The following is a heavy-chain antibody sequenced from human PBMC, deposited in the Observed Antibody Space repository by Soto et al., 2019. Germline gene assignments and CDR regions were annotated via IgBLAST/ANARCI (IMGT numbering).Heavy chain of an antibody. CDR2: IHGGAGVP. V-gene: IGHV3-23*01. D-gene: IGHD3-10*01. J-gene: IGHJ5*02. Sequence: QLLQSGGGLVQPGGSLRLSCATSGFIFKNFAMTWVRQAPGKGLEWVSSIHGGAGVPYYADSVKGRFSVSRDDSRETLYLQMNSLTVDDTAVYYCAKDAVANNGEWDWRDPWGQGTLVTVSS. CDR1: GFIFKNFA. CDR3: AKDAVANNGEWDWRDP.